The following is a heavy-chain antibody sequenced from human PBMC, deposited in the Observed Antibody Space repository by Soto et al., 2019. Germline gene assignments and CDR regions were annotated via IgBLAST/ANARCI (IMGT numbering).Heavy chain of an antibody. CDR1: GFTFSSYA. Sequence: QVQLVESGGGVVQPGRSLRLSCAASGFTFSSYAMHWVRQAPGKGLEWVAVISYDGSNKYYADSVKGRFTISRDNSKNTLYLQMNRLRAEDTAVYYCARDGEDIVLVPAAMHLGSDYYYYGMDVWGQGTTVTVSS. D-gene: IGHD2-2*01. CDR2: ISYDGSNK. J-gene: IGHJ6*02. CDR3: ARDGEDIVLVPAAMHLGSDYYYYGMDV. V-gene: IGHV3-30-3*01.